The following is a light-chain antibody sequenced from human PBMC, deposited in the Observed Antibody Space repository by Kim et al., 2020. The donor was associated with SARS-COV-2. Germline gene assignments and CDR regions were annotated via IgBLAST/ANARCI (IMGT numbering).Light chain of an antibody. V-gene: IGLV2-11*01. CDR1: SSDIGDSNY. CDR2: DVS. CDR3: CSYAGTYTYV. J-gene: IGLJ1*01. Sequence: GQSVTISCTGTSSDIGDSNYVSWYQQHPGKAPKLVIYDVSKRPAGVPDRFSGSKSGNTASLTISGLQAEDEADYYCCSYAGTYTYVFGTGTQLTVL.